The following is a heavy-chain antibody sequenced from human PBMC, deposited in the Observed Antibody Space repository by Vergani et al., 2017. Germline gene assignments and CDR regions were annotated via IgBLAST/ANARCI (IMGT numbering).Heavy chain of an antibody. J-gene: IGHJ4*02. D-gene: IGHD3-22*01. CDR2: ISSSSSYI. Sequence: EVQLVESGGGLVKPGGSLRLSCAASGFTFSSYSMNWVRQAPGKGLEWVSSISSSSSYIYYADSVKGRFTISRDNAKNSLYLQMNSLRAEDTAVYYCAKDLTPYYYDSSGFILFDYWGQGTLVTVSS. CDR3: AKDLTPYYYDSSGFILFDY. CDR1: GFTFSSYS. V-gene: IGHV3-21*01.